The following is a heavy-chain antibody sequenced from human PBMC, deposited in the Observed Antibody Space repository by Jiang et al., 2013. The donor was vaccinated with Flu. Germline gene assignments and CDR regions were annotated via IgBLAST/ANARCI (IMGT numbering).Heavy chain of an antibody. CDR2: ISYDGSNK. V-gene: IGHV3-30*04. Sequence: GFTFSSYAMHWVRQAPGKGLEWVAVISYDGSNKYYADSVKGRFTISRDNSKNTLYLQMNSLRAEDTAVYYCARASDFWSGRLDYWGQGTLVTVSS. D-gene: IGHD3-3*01. J-gene: IGHJ4*02. CDR3: ARASDFWSGRLDY. CDR1: GFTFSSYA.